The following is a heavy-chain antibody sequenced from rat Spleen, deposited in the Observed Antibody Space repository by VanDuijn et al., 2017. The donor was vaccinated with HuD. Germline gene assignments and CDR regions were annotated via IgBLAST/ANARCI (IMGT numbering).Heavy chain of an antibody. CDR3: ARDGETVAASNWFAY. CDR2: IWGNGNT. D-gene: IGHD1-2*01. J-gene: IGHJ3*01. Sequence: QVQLKESGPGLVQPSQTLSLTCTVSGFSLSSYGVIWVRQPPGKGLEWMGVIWGNGNTNYNSALKSRLSISRDTSKSQVFLKVKSLQTDDTGTYYCARDGETVAASNWFAYWGQGTLVTVSS. CDR1: GFSLSSYG. V-gene: IGHV2-13*01.